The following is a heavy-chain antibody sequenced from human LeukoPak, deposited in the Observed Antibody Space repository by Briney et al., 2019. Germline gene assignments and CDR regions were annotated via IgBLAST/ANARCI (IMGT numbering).Heavy chain of an antibody. Sequence: ASVKVSCKASGYTFTNHAINWVRQAPGQGLEYMGWIGTNTGNPSYAQAFTGRIVFSLDTSVSTAYLEIRSLKAEDSAVYFCARRSMVQHMDVWGKGTTVIVSS. V-gene: IGHV7-4-1*02. CDR3: ARRSMVQHMDV. J-gene: IGHJ6*03. D-gene: IGHD3-10*01. CDR2: IGTNTGNP. CDR1: GYTFTNHA.